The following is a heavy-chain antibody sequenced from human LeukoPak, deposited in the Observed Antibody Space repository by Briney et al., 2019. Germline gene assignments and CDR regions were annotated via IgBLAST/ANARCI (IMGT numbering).Heavy chain of an antibody. Sequence: KSSETLSLTCAVSGGSISSGGYSWSWIRQPPGKGLEWIGYIHHSGSTYYNPSLKSRVTISVDRSKNQFSLKLSSVTAADTAVYYCARGEGSLFDYWGQGTLVTVSS. V-gene: IGHV4-30-2*01. D-gene: IGHD2-21*01. J-gene: IGHJ4*02. CDR3: ARGEGSLFDY. CDR1: GGSISSGGYS. CDR2: IHHSGST.